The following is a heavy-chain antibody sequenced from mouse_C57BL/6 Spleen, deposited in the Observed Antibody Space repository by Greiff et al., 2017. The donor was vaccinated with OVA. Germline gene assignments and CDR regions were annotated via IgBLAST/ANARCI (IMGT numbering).Heavy chain of an antibody. CDR1: GYTFTSYW. V-gene: IGHV1-64*01. J-gene: IGHJ3*01. CDR3: AREAYYSNGFAY. CDR2: IHPNSGST. D-gene: IGHD2-5*01. Sequence: VQLQQPGAELVKPGASVKLSCKASGYTFTSYWMHWVKQRPGQGLEWIGMIHPNSGSTNYNEKFKSKATLTVDKSSSTAYMQLSSLTSEDSAVYYCAREAYYSNGFAYWGQGTLVTVSA.